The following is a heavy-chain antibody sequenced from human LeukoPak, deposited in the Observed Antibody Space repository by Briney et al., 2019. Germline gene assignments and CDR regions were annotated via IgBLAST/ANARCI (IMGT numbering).Heavy chain of an antibody. CDR3: ATSIAAAGTRFDY. CDR2: IYYSGST. CDR1: GGSISSYY. V-gene: IGHV4-59*01. D-gene: IGHD6-13*01. J-gene: IGHJ4*02. Sequence: SETLSLTCTVSGGSISSYYWSWIRQPPGKGLEWIGYIYYSGSTNYNPSLKSRVTISVDTSKNQFSLKLSSVTAADTAVYYCATSIAAAGTRFDYRGQGTLVTVSS.